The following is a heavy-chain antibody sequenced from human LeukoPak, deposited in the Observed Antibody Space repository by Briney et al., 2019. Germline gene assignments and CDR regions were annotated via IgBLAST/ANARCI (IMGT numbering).Heavy chain of an antibody. D-gene: IGHD6-13*01. Sequence: GGSLRLSCAASGFTFSSYSMNWVRQAPGKGLEWVSSISSSSSYIYYADSVKGRFTISRDNAKNSLYLQMNSQRAEDTAVYYCARDDSSSDNWFDPWGQGTLVTVSS. J-gene: IGHJ5*02. CDR1: GFTFSSYS. V-gene: IGHV3-21*01. CDR3: ARDDSSSDNWFDP. CDR2: ISSSSSYI.